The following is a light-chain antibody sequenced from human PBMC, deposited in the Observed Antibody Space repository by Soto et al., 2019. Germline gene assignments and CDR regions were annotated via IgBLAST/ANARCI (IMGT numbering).Light chain of an antibody. Sequence: EIVLTQSPSILSLSPGEGATLSCRASQNIGSVLAWYQHKPGQAPRLLIYDATNWATGIPARFSGSGSGTDFTLTISSLEPEDFAVYYCQQRLSWPLTFGGGTKLEIK. CDR1: QNIGSV. J-gene: IGKJ4*01. V-gene: IGKV3-11*01. CDR2: DAT. CDR3: QQRLSWPLT.